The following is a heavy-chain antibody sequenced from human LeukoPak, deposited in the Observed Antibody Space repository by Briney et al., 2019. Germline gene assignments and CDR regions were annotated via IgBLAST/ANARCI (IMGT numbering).Heavy chain of an antibody. CDR1: GFTFSNYW. CDR3: ARDDSNYGGY. J-gene: IGHJ4*02. Sequence: GGSLRLSCAASGFTFSNYWMSWVRQAPGKGLEWVANIKQDGSEKYYVDSVKGRFTISRDNAKNSLFLQMNSLRAEDTAVYYCARDDSNYGGYWGQGTLVTVSS. D-gene: IGHD4-11*01. V-gene: IGHV3-7*03. CDR2: IKQDGSEK.